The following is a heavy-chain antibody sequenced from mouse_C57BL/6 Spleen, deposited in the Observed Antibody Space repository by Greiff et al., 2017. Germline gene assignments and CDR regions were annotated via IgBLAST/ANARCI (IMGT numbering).Heavy chain of an antibody. V-gene: IGHV1-61*01. J-gene: IGHJ3*01. Sequence: VQLQQPGAELVRPGSSVKLSCKASGYTFTSYWMDWVKQRPGQGLEWIGNIYPSDSETHYNQKFKDKATLTVDKSSSTAYMQLSSLTSEDSAVYYCAKEGYGYDSAWFAYWGQGTLVTVSA. D-gene: IGHD2-2*01. CDR3: AKEGYGYDSAWFAY. CDR1: GYTFTSYW. CDR2: IYPSDSET.